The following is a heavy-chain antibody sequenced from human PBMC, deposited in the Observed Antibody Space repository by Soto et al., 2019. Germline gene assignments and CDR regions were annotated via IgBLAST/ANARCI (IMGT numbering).Heavy chain of an antibody. CDR1: GFSFISYA. J-gene: IGHJ4*02. Sequence: GGSLRLSCTASGFSFISYAMTWVRQAPGKGLEWVSGISGGGGRTYYTDSVKGRFTISRDNSKNTLYLQMNSLRAEDTAVYYCAKQSASDVYFDYWGQGTLVTVSS. V-gene: IGHV3-23*01. CDR3: AKQSASDVYFDY. CDR2: ISGGGGRT. D-gene: IGHD3-10*01.